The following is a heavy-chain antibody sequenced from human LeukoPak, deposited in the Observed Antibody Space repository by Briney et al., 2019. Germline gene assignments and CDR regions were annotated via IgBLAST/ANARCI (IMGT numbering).Heavy chain of an antibody. CDR3: ARHIHRSAGKCNWFDP. J-gene: IGHJ5*02. Sequence: PSETLSLTCTVSGGSISSSSYYWGWIRQPPGKGLEWIGSIYYSGTTYYNPSLKSRVTISVDTSKNQFSLKLTSVTAADTAVFYCARHIHRSAGKCNWFDPWGQGTLVTVSS. V-gene: IGHV4-39*01. CDR1: GGSISSSSYY. D-gene: IGHD2-15*01. CDR2: IYYSGTT.